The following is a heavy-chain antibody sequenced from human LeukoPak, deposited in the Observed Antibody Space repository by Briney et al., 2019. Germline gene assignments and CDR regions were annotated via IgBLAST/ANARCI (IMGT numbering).Heavy chain of an antibody. CDR1: GFPFSSYG. Sequence: GGSLRLSCAASGFPFSSYGMHWVRQAPGKGLEGVAVISYDGSNKYYADSVKGRFTISRDNSKNTLYLQMNSLRAEDTAVYYCAKASITMIVLDYWGQGTLVTVSS. D-gene: IGHD3-22*01. V-gene: IGHV3-30*18. CDR3: AKASITMIVLDY. J-gene: IGHJ4*02. CDR2: ISYDGSNK.